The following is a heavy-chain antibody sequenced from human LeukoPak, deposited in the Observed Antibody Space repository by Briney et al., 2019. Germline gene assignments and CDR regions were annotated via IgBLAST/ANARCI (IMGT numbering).Heavy chain of an antibody. CDR1: GFTYSHFG. CDR2: IWSDGTEK. D-gene: IGHD4-11*01. V-gene: IGHV3-33*06. J-gene: IGHJ4*02. CDR3: AKDAQRGFDYSNSLEY. Sequence: QTGGSLRLSCAASGFTYSHFGMHWVRQAPGKGLEWVAVIWSDGTEKYYGDAVKGRFTISRDNSRNTLYLQMNNLRDDDTAVYYCAKDAQRGFDYSNSLEYWGQGTLVTVSS.